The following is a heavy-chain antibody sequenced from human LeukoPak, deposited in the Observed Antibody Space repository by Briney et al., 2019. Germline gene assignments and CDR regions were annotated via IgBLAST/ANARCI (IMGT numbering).Heavy chain of an antibody. D-gene: IGHD3-9*01. CDR3: ARSLPSSLYYDILTGYPTYDAFDI. CDR2: ISAYNGNT. J-gene: IGHJ3*02. Sequence: ASVKVSCKASGYTFTSYGISWVRQAPGQGLEWMGWISAYNGNTNYAQKLQGRVTMTTDTSTSTAYMELRSLRSDDTAVYYCARSLPSSLYYDILTGYPTYDAFDIWGQGTMVTVSS. V-gene: IGHV1-18*01. CDR1: GYTFTSYG.